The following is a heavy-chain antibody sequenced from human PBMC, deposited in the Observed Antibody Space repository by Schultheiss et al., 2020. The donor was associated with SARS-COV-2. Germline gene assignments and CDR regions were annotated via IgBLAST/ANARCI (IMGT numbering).Heavy chain of an antibody. CDR2: ISGSGGST. CDR3: ARGMTDTSTVTNDAFDI. J-gene: IGHJ3*02. CDR1: GFTFSSYE. V-gene: IGHV3-23*01. D-gene: IGHD4-17*01. Sequence: GGSLRLSCAASGFTFSSYEMNWVRQAPGKGLEWVSGISGSGGSTYYADSVKGRFTISRDNSKNTLYLQMNSLRAEDTAVYYCARGMTDTSTVTNDAFDIWGQGTMVTVSS.